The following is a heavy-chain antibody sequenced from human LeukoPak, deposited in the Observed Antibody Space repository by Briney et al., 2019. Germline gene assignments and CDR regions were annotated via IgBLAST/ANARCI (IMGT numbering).Heavy chain of an antibody. CDR3: ARGGSGSYFSWLDL. D-gene: IGHD3-10*01. CDR2: INPNSGGT. CDR1: GYTFTGYY. Sequence: ASVRVSCKASGYTFTGYYIHWVREAPGQGPECVGWINPNSGGTNYAQKFQGRVTMTRDTSITTAYKELMRLSSANTAVYYCARGGSGSYFSWLDLQGQGTLVTVSS. V-gene: IGHV1-2*02. J-gene: IGHJ5*02.